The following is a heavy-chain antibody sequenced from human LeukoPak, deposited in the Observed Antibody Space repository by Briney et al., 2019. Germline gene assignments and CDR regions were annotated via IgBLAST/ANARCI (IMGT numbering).Heavy chain of an antibody. CDR1: GGSINGYY. D-gene: IGHD5-18*01. Sequence: SETLSLTCTVSGGSINGYYWSWIRQPAGKGLEWIGRIYNSESINYNPSLKSRVTMSIDTSKNQFSLKLKSVTAADTAVYYCARDRHTGGYSYGSFDYWGQGTLVTVSS. CDR2: IYNSESI. J-gene: IGHJ4*02. V-gene: IGHV4-4*07. CDR3: ARDRHTGGYSYGSFDY.